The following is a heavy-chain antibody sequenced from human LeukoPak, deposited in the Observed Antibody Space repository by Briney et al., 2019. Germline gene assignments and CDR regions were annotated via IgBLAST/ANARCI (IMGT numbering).Heavy chain of an antibody. CDR2: ISDSGSTI. Sequence: GGSLRLSCAASGFTFSDNYMSCIRQAPGEGLEWVSYISDSGSTIYYADSLQGRFTISRDNAKNSLYLQMNSLRAEDTAVYYCATVPEGFWYPSYWGQGTLVTVSS. J-gene: IGHJ4*02. D-gene: IGHD6-13*01. V-gene: IGHV3-11*01. CDR3: ATVPEGFWYPSY. CDR1: GFTFSDNY.